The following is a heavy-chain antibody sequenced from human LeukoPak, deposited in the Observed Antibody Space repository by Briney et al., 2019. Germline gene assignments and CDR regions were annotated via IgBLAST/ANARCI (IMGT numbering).Heavy chain of an antibody. CDR3: ASEDCSGGSCYSGSTDY. Sequence: SVKVSCKASGGTFSSYAISWVRQAPGQGLEWMGGIIPIFGTANYAQKFQGRVTITADKSTSTAYMELSSLRSEDTAVYYCASEDCSGGSCYSGSTDYWGQGTQVTVSS. J-gene: IGHJ4*02. V-gene: IGHV1-69*06. D-gene: IGHD2-15*01. CDR1: GGTFSSYA. CDR2: IIPIFGTA.